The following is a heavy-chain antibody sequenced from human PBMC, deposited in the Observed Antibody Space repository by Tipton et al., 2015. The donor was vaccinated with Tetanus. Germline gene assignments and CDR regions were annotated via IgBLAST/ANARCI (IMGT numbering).Heavy chain of an antibody. Sequence: SLRLSCAASGFTFSNYWMSWVRQAPGKGLEWVANIDQAGSDKYYVDSVKGRFTISRDNAKNSLYLQMNSLRAEDTAVFYCARSGYYYGLDVWGQGTTVTVSS. V-gene: IGHV3-7*03. CDR2: IDQAGSDK. CDR1: GFTFSNYW. CDR3: ARSGYYYGLDV. D-gene: IGHD1-26*01. J-gene: IGHJ6*02.